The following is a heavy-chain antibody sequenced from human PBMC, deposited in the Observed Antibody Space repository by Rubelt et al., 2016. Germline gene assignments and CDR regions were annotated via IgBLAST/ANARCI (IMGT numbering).Heavy chain of an antibody. CDR3: ARMRGPYSSSGGEFDP. CDR1: GGTFSSYA. D-gene: IGHD6-13*01. V-gene: IGHV1-69*01. Sequence: QVQLVQSGAEVKKPGSSVKVSCKASGGTFSSYAISWVRQAPGQGLEWMGGIIPIFGTANYAQKFQGSVRITADESTSTAYMELSSLRTEDTAVYYCARMRGPYSSSGGEFDPWAREPWSPSPQ. CDR2: IIPIFGTA. J-gene: IGHJ5*02.